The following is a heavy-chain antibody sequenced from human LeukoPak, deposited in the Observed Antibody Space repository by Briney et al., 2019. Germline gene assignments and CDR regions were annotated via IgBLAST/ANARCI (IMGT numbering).Heavy chain of an antibody. V-gene: IGHV5-51*01. J-gene: IGHJ5*02. D-gene: IGHD4-17*01. Sequence: GESLKISCKGSGYISTSYWIGWVRQMPGKGLEWMGIIYPGDSDTRYSPSFQGQVTISADKSISTAYLQWSSLKASDTAMYYCARRNYGDYGEDWFDPWGQGTLVTVSS. CDR2: IYPGDSDT. CDR3: ARRNYGDYGEDWFDP. CDR1: GYISTSYW.